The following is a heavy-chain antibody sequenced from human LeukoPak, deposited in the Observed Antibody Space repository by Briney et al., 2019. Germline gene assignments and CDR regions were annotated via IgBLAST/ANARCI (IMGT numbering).Heavy chain of an antibody. CDR1: GYTFTGYY. V-gene: IGHV1-8*02. D-gene: IGHD3-10*01. CDR3: ARGIMVRFP. J-gene: IGHJ5*02. CDR2: MNPNSGNT. Sequence: GASVKVSCKASGYTFTGYYMHWVRQATGQGLEWMGRMNPNSGNTGYAQKFQGRVTMTRNTSISTAYMELSSLRSEDTAVYYCARGIMVRFPWGQGTLVTVSS.